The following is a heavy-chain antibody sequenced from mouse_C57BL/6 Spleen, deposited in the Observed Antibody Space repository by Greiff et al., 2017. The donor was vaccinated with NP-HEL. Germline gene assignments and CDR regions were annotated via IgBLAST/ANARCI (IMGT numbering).Heavy chain of an antibody. Sequence: QVQLQQPGAELVKPGASVKLSCKASGYTFTSYWMHWVKQRPGQGLEWIGMIHPNSGSTNYNEKFKSKATLTVDKSSSTAYMQLSSLTSEDSAVYYGARDYYGSSCYAMDYWGQGTSVTVSS. D-gene: IGHD1-1*01. CDR3: ARDYYGSSCYAMDY. J-gene: IGHJ4*01. CDR2: IHPNSGST. V-gene: IGHV1-64*01. CDR1: GYTFTSYW.